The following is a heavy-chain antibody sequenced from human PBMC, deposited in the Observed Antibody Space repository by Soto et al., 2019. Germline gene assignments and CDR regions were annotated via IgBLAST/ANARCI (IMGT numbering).Heavy chain of an antibody. V-gene: IGHV1-46*01. J-gene: IGHJ6*02. CDR2: IIPSGGTA. Sequence: ASVKVSCKASGYTFTSYYMHWVRQAPGQGLEWMGRIIPSGGTANYAQKFQGRVTITADESTSTAYMELSSLRSEDTAVYYCASLRGNYYYYGMDVWGQGTTVTVSS. CDR3: ASLRGNYYYYGMDV. D-gene: IGHD3-16*01. CDR1: GYTFTSYY.